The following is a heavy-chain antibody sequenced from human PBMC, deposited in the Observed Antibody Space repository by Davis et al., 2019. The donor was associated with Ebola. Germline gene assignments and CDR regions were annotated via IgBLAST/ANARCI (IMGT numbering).Heavy chain of an antibody. J-gene: IGHJ6*02. CDR3: ARRQAAATRYYYYYGMDV. CDR2: INPSGGST. CDR1: GYTFTSYY. D-gene: IGHD2-15*01. Sequence: ASVKVSCKASGYTFTSYYMHWVRQAPGQGLEWMGIINPSGGSTSYAQKFQGRVTMTRDTSTSTVYMELSSLRSEDTAVYYCARRQAAATRYYYYYGMDVWGQGTTVTVSS. V-gene: IGHV1-46*01.